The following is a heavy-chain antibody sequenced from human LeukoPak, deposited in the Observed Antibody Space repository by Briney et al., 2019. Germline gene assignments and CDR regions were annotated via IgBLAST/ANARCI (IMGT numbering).Heavy chain of an antibody. CDR2: TYYSGST. V-gene: IGHV4-61*01. CDR1: GGSVSSGSYY. CDR3: ARGMERWLQLDY. D-gene: IGHD5-24*01. Sequence: SETLSLACTVSGGSVSSGSYYWSWIRQPPGKGLEWIGYTYYSGSTNYNPSLKSRVTISVDTSKNQFSLKLSSVTAADTAVYYCARGMERWLQLDYWGQGTLVTVSS. J-gene: IGHJ4*02.